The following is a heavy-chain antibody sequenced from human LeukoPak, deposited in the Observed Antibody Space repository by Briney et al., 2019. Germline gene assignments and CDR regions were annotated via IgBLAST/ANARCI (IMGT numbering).Heavy chain of an antibody. CDR2: NSSSSIYT. V-gene: IGHV3-11*03. J-gene: IGHJ1*01. CDR3: AKNSPKPAGTYFQH. CDR1: GFTFSDYY. Sequence: PGGPLSLSCAASGFTFSDYYMSWIRQAPGKGLEWVSYNSSSSIYTNYADSVKGRFTIARDNSKNTLYLQMNSLRAEDTAVYYCAKNSPKPAGTYFQHCGQGTLVTVSS. D-gene: IGHD2-2*01.